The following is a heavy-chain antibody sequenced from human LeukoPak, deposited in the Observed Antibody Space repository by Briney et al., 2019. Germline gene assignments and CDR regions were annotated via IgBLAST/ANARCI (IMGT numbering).Heavy chain of an antibody. V-gene: IGHV1-18*04. CDR2: ISAYNGNT. D-gene: IGHD3-22*01. CDR3: ARGGLNYYDSSGHFDY. Sequence: ASVKVSCKASGYTFTSYYMRWVRQAPGQGLEWMGWISAYNGNTNYAQKLQGRVTMTTDTSTSTAYMELRSLRSDDTAVYYCARGGLNYYDSSGHFDYWGQGTLVAVSS. CDR1: GYTFTSYY. J-gene: IGHJ4*02.